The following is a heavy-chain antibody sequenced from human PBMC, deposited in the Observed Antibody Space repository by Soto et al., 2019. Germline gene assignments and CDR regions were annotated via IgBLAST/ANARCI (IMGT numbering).Heavy chain of an antibody. CDR2: ISGYNGNT. CDR1: GYTFTTYG. V-gene: IGHV1-18*01. CDR3: ARGDYGGGADH. Sequence: HVHLVQSGAEVKKPGASVQVTCKASGYTFTTYGISWVRQAPGQGLEWMGWISGYNGNTKYAQKFQGRVTMTTDTSTSTVYMELRSLRSDVTAVYYCARGDYGGGADHWGQGTLVTVSS. J-gene: IGHJ4*02. D-gene: IGHD4-17*01.